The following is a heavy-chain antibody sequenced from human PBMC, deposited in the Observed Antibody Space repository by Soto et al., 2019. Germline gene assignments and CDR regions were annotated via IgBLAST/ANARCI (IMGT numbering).Heavy chain of an antibody. V-gene: IGHV1-8*01. CDR3: ARGPTYSSSDYYHYYYLAF. CDR1: GYTFTSYD. Sequence: ASVKVSCKASGYTFTSYDINWVRQATGQGLEWMGWMNPNSGNTGYAQKFQGRVTMTRNTSISTAYMELSSLRSEDTAVYYCARGPTYSSSDYYHYYYLAFRGKGTTVTGSS. D-gene: IGHD6-6*01. CDR2: MNPNSGNT. J-gene: IGHJ6*03.